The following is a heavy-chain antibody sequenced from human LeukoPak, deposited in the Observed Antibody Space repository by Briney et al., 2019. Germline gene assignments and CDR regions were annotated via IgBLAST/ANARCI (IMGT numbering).Heavy chain of an antibody. CDR2: IKQDGSEK. D-gene: IGHD4-17*01. Sequence: PGGSLRLSCAASGFTFSSYWMSWVRQAPGKGLEWVANIKQDGSEKYYVDSVKGRFTISRDNAKNSLYLQMNSLRAEDTAVYYCARVGSDKRLRLPDYWGQGTLVTVSS. J-gene: IGHJ4*02. V-gene: IGHV3-7*04. CDR3: ARVGSDKRLRLPDY. CDR1: GFTFSSYW.